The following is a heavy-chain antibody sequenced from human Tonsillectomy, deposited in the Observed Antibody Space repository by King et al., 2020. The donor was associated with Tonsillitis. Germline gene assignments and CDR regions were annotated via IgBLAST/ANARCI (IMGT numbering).Heavy chain of an antibody. CDR2: ISSYGGST. Sequence: VQLVESGGGLVQPGGSLRLSCAASGFTFSSYAMHWVRQAPGKGLEYVSAISSYGGSTSYANSVRGRFTISRDNSKNTLYLQMGSLRAEDMAVYYCARGGLADYWGQGTLVTVSS. V-gene: IGHV3-64*01. D-gene: IGHD3-16*01. J-gene: IGHJ4*02. CDR3: ARGGLADY. CDR1: GFTFSSYA.